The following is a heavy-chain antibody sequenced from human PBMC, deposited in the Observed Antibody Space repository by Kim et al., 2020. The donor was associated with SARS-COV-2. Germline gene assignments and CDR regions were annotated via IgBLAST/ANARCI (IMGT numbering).Heavy chain of an antibody. V-gene: IGHV4-39*01. CDR3: ARSDGAY. J-gene: IGHJ4*02. Sequence: SETLSLTCTVSGGSIGSTSYYWGWIRQPPGKGLEWIGSIYYSGSTYYNPSLKSRVTISVDTSKNQFSLKLSSVTAADTAVYYCARSDGAYWGQGTLLTVSS. D-gene: IGHD3-10*01. CDR1: GGSIGSTSYY. CDR2: IYYSGST.